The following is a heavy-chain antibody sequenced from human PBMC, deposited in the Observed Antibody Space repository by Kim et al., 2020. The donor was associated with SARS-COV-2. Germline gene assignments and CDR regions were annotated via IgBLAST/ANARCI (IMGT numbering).Heavy chain of an antibody. D-gene: IGHD1-26*01. V-gene: IGHV5-51*01. J-gene: IGHJ4*02. CDR3: ARMVGATRNGYFDY. Sequence: PSFQGQVTISADKSISPAYLQWSSLKASDTAMYYCARMVGATRNGYFDYWGQGTLVTVSS.